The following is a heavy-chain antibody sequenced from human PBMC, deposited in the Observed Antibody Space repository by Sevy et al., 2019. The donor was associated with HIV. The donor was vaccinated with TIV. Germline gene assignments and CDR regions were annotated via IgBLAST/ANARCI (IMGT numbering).Heavy chain of an antibody. V-gene: IGHV5-51*01. CDR3: ASGRKETGDPDAFDI. CDR1: GYSFTSYW. CDR2: IYPGDSDT. J-gene: IGHJ3*02. Sequence: GESLKISCKGSGYSFTSYWIGWVCQMPGKGLEWMGIIYPGDSDTRYSPSFQGQVTISADKSISTAYLQWSSLKASDTAMYYCASGRKETGDPDAFDIWGQGTMVTVSS. D-gene: IGHD7-27*01.